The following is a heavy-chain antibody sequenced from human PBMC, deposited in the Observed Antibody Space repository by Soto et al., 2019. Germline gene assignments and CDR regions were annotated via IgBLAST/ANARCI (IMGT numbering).Heavy chain of an antibody. Sequence: PGGSLRLSCAASGFTFSSYAMSWVRQAPGKGLEWVSAISGSGGSTYYADSVKGRFTISRDNSKNTLYLQMNSLRAEDTAVYYWAIVNYDILTGYYILDYYYGMDVWGQGTTVTVSS. CDR1: GFTFSSYA. CDR3: AIVNYDILTGYYILDYYYGMDV. CDR2: ISGSGGST. D-gene: IGHD3-9*01. V-gene: IGHV3-23*01. J-gene: IGHJ6*02.